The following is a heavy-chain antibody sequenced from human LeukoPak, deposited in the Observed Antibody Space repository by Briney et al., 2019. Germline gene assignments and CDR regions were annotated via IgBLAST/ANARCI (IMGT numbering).Heavy chain of an antibody. CDR3: ARAAAAAGTWDYSYGMDV. CDR2: ISYDGSNK. Sequence: GGSLRLSCAASGFTFSSYAMHWVRQAPGKGLEWVAVISYDGSNKYYADSVKGRFTISRDNSKNTLYLQMNSLRAEDTAVYYCARAAAAAGTWDYSYGMDVWGHGTTVTVSS. D-gene: IGHD6-13*01. J-gene: IGHJ6*02. V-gene: IGHV3-30*04. CDR1: GFTFSSYA.